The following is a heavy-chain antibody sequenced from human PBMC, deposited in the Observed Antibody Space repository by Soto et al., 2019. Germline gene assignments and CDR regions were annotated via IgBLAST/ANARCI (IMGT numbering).Heavy chain of an antibody. CDR2: LYTGGTT. D-gene: IGHD3-16*01. CDR3: VRPRPSGENYGLDV. Sequence: GGSLRLSCVASGLTVSQNYMAWVRQAPEMGLEWVSILYTGGTTYYADSVKGRFTISRDSSKNTLFLQMDGLRAEDTAVYYCVRPRPSGENYGLDVWGQGTTVTVSS. J-gene: IGHJ6*02. V-gene: IGHV3-53*01. CDR1: GLTVSQNY.